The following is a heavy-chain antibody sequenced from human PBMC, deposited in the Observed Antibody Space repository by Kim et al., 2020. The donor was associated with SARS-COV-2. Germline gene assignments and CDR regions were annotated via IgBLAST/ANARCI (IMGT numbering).Heavy chain of an antibody. CDR3: ARATYYDFWSAGVYWYFDL. J-gene: IGHJ2*01. Sequence: GGSLRLSCAASGFTFSSYAMHWVRQAPGKGLEWVAVISYDGSNKYYADSVKGRFTISRDNSKNTLYLQMNSLRAEDTAVYYCARATYYDFWSAGVYWYFDLWGRGTLVTVSS. D-gene: IGHD3-3*01. V-gene: IGHV3-30*04. CDR1: GFTFSSYA. CDR2: ISYDGSNK.